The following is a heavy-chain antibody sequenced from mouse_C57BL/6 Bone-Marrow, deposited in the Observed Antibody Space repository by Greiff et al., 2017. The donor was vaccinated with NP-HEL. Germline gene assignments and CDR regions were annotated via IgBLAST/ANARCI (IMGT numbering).Heavy chain of an antibody. CDR1: GYSFTDYN. Sequence: VQLQESGPELVKPGASVKISCKASGYSFTDYNMNWVKQSNGKSLEWIGVINPNYGTTSYNQKFKGKATMTVDKSSSTAYMQLNSLTSEDSAVYSCVDGSPAGYAVEYWGQGTSVTVSS. CDR2: INPNYGTT. D-gene: IGHD2-3*01. J-gene: IGHJ4*01. V-gene: IGHV1-39*01. CDR3: VDGSPAGYAVEY.